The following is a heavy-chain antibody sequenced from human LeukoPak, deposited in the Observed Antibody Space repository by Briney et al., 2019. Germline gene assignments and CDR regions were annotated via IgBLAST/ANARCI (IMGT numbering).Heavy chain of an antibody. CDR2: ISGSGGST. CDR3: ARVGVGATIPRDAFDI. J-gene: IGHJ3*02. Sequence: ETLSLTCAVYGGSFSGHYWTWIRQAPGKGLEWVSSISGSGGSTSYADSVKGRFTISRDNSKNTLYLQMNSLRAEDTAVYYCARVGVGATIPRDAFDIWGQGTMVTVSS. V-gene: IGHV3-23*01. CDR1: GGSFSGHY. D-gene: IGHD1-26*01.